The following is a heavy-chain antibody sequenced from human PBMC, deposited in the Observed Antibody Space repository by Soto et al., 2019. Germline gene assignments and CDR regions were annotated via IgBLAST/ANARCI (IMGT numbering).Heavy chain of an antibody. CDR2: IWYDGSKK. D-gene: IGHD4-17*01. Sequence: GGSRRLSWAASGFSFSSYGRRWVRQAPGKGLEWGAVIWYDGSKKYYADSVKGRFTISRDNSKNTLYLQMNSLRAEDTAAYSSARQPDSGANPRRFDYWRQGTLVTVSS. CDR3: ARQPDSGANPRRFDY. J-gene: IGHJ4*02. CDR1: GFSFSSYG. V-gene: IGHV3-33*01.